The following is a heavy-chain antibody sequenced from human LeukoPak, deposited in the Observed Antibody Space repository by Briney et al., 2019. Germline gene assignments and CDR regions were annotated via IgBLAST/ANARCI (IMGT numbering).Heavy chain of an antibody. J-gene: IGHJ6*03. CDR3: AKDTSYYYMDV. Sequence: GGCLRLSRAASGFTFSSYAMTWVRQAPGKGLEWVSTICGSGVSTYYADSVKGRCTISRDNSKNTLSLQMNSLRAEDTAVYYCAKDTSYYYMDVWGKGATVSVSS. CDR2: ICGSGVST. D-gene: IGHD3-16*01. V-gene: IGHV3-23*01. CDR1: GFTFSSYA.